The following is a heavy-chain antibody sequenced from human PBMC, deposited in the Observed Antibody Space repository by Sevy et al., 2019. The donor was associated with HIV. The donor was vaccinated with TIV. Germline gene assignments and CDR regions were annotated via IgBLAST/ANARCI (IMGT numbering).Heavy chain of an antibody. CDR2: ISRASDSI. D-gene: IGHD1-26*01. V-gene: IGHV3-48*02. Sequence: GGSMRLSCAASGFTFRDYPMNWIRQAPGKGVEWLSYISRASDSIYYADSVMGRFTVSRDNAKNSLYLQMDRLSDEDTAIYYCAREHTGSFPDFWGQGTLVTVSS. J-gene: IGHJ4*02. CDR1: GFTFRDYP. CDR3: AREHTGSFPDF.